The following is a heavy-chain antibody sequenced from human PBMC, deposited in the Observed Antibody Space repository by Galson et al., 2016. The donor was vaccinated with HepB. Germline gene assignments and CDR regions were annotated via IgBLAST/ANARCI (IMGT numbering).Heavy chain of an antibody. D-gene: IGHD4-17*01. CDR1: GYSFTRFW. CDR2: LYPGDSDP. V-gene: IGHV5-51*01. Sequence: QSGAEVKKPGESLKISCKTSGYSFTRFWVGWVRQTPEKGLEWMGILYPGDSDPRYNPAFKGQVTISADTSTTTAYLQWHSLKTSDSATYFCARQSLEDYGSTPDYWGQGTLVTVSS. J-gene: IGHJ4*02. CDR3: ARQSLEDYGSTPDY.